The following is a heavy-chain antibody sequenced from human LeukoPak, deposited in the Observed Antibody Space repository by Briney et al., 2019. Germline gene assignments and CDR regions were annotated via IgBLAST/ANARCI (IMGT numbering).Heavy chain of an antibody. D-gene: IGHD6-19*01. J-gene: IGHJ4*02. V-gene: IGHV6-1*01. CDR1: GDSVSSNSAA. CDR2: TYYRSKWSN. Sequence: SQTLSLTCAISGDSVSSNSAAWNWIRQSPSRGLEWLGSTYYRSKWSNDYAVSVKSRITINPDTSKNQFSLHLNSVTPEDTAVYYCARGSRYSSGWYYFDYWGQGTLVTVSS. CDR3: ARGSRYSSGWYYFDY.